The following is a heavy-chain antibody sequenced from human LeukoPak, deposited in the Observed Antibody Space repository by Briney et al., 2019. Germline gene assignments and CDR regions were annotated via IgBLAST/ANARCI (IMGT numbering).Heavy chain of an antibody. CDR1: GFTFDDYG. V-gene: IGHV3-20*04. D-gene: IGHD4-11*01. Sequence: GGSLRLSCAASGFTFDDYGMSWVRQAPGKGLESVSGINWNGGSTGYADSVKGRFTISRDNAKNSLYLQMNSLRAEDTALYYCARVHVQDYSNDGYYFDYWGQGTLVTVSS. CDR2: INWNGGST. J-gene: IGHJ4*02. CDR3: ARVHVQDYSNDGYYFDY.